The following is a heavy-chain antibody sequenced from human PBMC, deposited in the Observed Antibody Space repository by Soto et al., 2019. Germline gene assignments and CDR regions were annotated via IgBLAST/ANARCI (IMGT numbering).Heavy chain of an antibody. J-gene: IGHJ4*02. CDR1: GGTFSSYA. CDR3: AREIYCSGGSCYSTFDY. D-gene: IGHD2-15*01. Sequence: QVQLVQSGAEVKKPGSSVKVSCKASGGTFSSYAISWVRQAPGQGLEWMGGIIPIFGTANYAQKFQGRVTITADESTSTAYMELSILRSEDTAVYYCAREIYCSGGSCYSTFDYWGQGTLVTVSS. CDR2: IIPIFGTA. V-gene: IGHV1-69*12.